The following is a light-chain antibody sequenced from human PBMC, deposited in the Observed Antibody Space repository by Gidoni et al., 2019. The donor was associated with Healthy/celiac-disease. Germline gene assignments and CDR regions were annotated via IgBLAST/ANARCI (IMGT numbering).Light chain of an antibody. Sequence: DIQMTQSPSSLSASVGDRVTITCRASQSISSYFNWYQQKPGKAPKLLIYAASSLQSGVPSRFSGSGSGTDFTLTISSLQPEDFATYYCQQSYSTLLTFGGXTKVEIK. CDR2: AAS. CDR3: QQSYSTLLT. J-gene: IGKJ4*01. CDR1: QSISSY. V-gene: IGKV1-39*01.